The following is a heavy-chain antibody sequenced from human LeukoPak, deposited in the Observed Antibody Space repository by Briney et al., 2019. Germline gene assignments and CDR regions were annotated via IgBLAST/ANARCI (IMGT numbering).Heavy chain of an antibody. V-gene: IGHV1-8*01. D-gene: IGHD4-4*01. J-gene: IGHJ4*02. CDR1: GYTFTSYD. CDR3: ARVTVRGGYSNYIVDY. CDR2: MNPNSGNT. Sequence: ASVKVSCKASGYTFTSYDINWVRQATGQGLEWMGWMNPNSGNTGYAQKFQGRVTMTRNTSISTAYMELSSLRPEDTAVYYCARVTVRGGYSNYIVDYWGQGTLVTVSS.